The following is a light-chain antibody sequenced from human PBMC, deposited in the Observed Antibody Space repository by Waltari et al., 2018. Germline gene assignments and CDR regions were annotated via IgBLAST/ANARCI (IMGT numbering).Light chain of an antibody. J-gene: IGLJ3*02. CDR2: KGS. CDR3: SLYMGSGIWV. V-gene: IGLV8-61*01. Sequence: QTVVTQEPSLSVSPGGTVTLTCALTSGSVSTTSYATWYQQTPGQPPRTLVYKGSSRSSGVPDRFSDSILGNKAALTITGAQADDESNYYCSLYMGSGIWVFGGGTKLTVL. CDR1: SGSVSTTSY.